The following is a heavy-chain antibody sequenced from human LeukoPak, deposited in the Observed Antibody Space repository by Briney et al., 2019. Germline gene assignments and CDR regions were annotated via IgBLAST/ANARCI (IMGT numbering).Heavy chain of an antibody. CDR2: IYYSGST. CDR3: ARGVKDFYYGMDV. J-gene: IGHJ6*02. CDR1: GGSISSGGHY. Sequence: NPSQTLSLTCTVSGGSISSGGHYWSWIRQYPGKGLEWIGYIYYSGSTYYNPSLKSRVTISVDTSKNQFSLKLSSVTAADTAVYYCARGVKDFYYGMDVWGQGTTVTVSS. V-gene: IGHV4-31*03. D-gene: IGHD3-10*01.